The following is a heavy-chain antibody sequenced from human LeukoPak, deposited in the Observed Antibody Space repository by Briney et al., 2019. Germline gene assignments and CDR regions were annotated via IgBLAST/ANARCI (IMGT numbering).Heavy chain of an antibody. CDR1: GFTFSSYA. CDR2: ISGSDYRT. J-gene: IGHJ4*02. CDR3: AKDFYGSGSPYHFDY. V-gene: IGHV3-23*01. Sequence: PGGSLRLSCAASGFTFSSYAMSWVRQAPGKGLEWVSVISGSDYRTNYADSVKGRFTISRDNSKNTLYLQMTSLRAEDTAVYYCAKDFYGSGSPYHFDYWSQGTLVTVSS. D-gene: IGHD3-10*01.